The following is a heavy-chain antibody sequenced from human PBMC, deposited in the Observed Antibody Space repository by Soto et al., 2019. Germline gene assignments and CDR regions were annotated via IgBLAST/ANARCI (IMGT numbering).Heavy chain of an antibody. D-gene: IGHD3-3*01. CDR2: ISSSSTI. Sequence: PGGSLRLSCAASGFTFSSYSMNWVRQAPGKGLEWVSYISSSSTIYYADSVKGRFTISRDNATNSLYLQMNSLRDEDTAVYYCARDLLYYDFWSGLVWGQGTMVTVSS. J-gene: IGHJ6*02. V-gene: IGHV3-48*02. CDR1: GFTFSSYS. CDR3: ARDLLYYDFWSGLV.